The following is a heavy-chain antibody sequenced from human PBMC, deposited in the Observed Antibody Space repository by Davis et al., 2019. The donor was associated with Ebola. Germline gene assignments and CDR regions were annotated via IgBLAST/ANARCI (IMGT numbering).Heavy chain of an antibody. V-gene: IGHV4-59*08. CDR3: ARHVSHGQQQLVQDDAFDI. D-gene: IGHD6-13*01. CDR2: IYYSGST. Sequence: SETLSLTCTVSGGSISSYYWSWIRQPPGKGLEWIGYIYYSGSTNYNPSLKSRVTISVDTSKNQFSLKLSSVTAADTAVYYCARHVSHGQQQLVQDDAFDIWGQGTMVTVSS. J-gene: IGHJ3*02. CDR1: GGSISSYY.